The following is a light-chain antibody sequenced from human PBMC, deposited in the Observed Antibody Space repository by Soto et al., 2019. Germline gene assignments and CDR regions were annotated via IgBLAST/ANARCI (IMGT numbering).Light chain of an antibody. CDR2: ANS. J-gene: IGLJ1*01. CDR1: NSNIGAGYD. Sequence: QSVLTQPPSVSGAPGQRVTISCTGSNSNIGAGYDVQWYQQLPGTAPKLLIYANSNRPSGVPDRLSGSKSGTSASLAITGLQAEDEADYYCQSYDSSLSGDVFGTGTKVTVL. V-gene: IGLV1-40*01. CDR3: QSYDSSLSGDV.